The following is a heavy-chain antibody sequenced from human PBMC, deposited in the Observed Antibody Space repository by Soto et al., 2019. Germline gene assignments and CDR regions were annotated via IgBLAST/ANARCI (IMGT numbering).Heavy chain of an antibody. Sequence: EVQLVESGGGLIQSGGSLRLSCAASGFTFSSNDMNWVRQAPGKGLEWVSLIYSGGNTYYAASVKGRFTISRDNSKNTLYLQMSSLRAEDTAVYYCATRPLLPGAPWGQGTMVTVSS. CDR2: IYSGGNT. CDR1: GFTFSSND. CDR3: ATRPLLPGAP. V-gene: IGHV3-53*01. D-gene: IGHD3-22*01. J-gene: IGHJ3*01.